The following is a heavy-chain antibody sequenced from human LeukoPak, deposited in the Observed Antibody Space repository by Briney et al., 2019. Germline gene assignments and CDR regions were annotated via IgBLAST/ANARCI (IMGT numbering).Heavy chain of an antibody. J-gene: IGHJ6*03. Sequence: PSETLSLTCTVSGGSISSGSYYWSWIRQPAGKGLEWTGRIYSSGSTNYNPSLKSRVTISVDTSKNQFSLKLSSVTAADTAVYYCARGMVRGVIYCMDVWGKGTTVTVSS. V-gene: IGHV4-61*02. CDR2: IYSSGST. D-gene: IGHD3-10*01. CDR1: GGSISSGSYY. CDR3: ARGMVRGVIYCMDV.